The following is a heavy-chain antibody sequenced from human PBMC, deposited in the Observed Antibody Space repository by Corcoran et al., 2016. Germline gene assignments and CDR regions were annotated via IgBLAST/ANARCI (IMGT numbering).Heavy chain of an antibody. CDR2: ISYDGSNK. V-gene: IGHV3-30*18. CDR1: GFTFSSYG. Sequence: QVQLVESGGGVVQSGRSLRLSCAASGFTFSSYGMHWVRQAPGKGLEWVAVISYDGSNKYYADSVKGRFTISRDNSKNTLYLQMNSLRAEDTAVYYCAKDYYDFWSGYYTTPDYWGQGTLVTVSS. J-gene: IGHJ4*02. CDR3: AKDYYDFWSGYYTTPDY. D-gene: IGHD3-3*01.